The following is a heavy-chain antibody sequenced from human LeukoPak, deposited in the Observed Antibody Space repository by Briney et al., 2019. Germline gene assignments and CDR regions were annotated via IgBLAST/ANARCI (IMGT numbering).Heavy chain of an antibody. D-gene: IGHD6-13*01. V-gene: IGHV4-34*01. CDR3: ARCSGGIAAAGSDAFDI. J-gene: IGHJ3*02. CDR1: GGSFSGYY. CDR2: INHSGST. Sequence: SETLSLTCAVYGGSFSGYYWSWIRQPPGKGLEWIGEINHSGSTNYNPSLKSRVTISVDMSKNQFSLKLSSVTAADTAVYYCARCSGGIAAAGSDAFDIWGQGTMVTVCS.